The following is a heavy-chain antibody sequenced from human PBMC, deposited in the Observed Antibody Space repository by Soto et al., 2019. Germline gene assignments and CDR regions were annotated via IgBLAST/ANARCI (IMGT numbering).Heavy chain of an antibody. CDR3: ARGAGTVTTYDGSYYFDF. Sequence: QVQLVQSGAEVKKPGSSVKVSCKASGGTFSMYAISWVRQAPGQGLEWMGGIIPMFGTSKYAQNFPGRLTITADESTTTAYMELSSLRSEDTALYYCARGAGTVTTYDGSYYFDFWGQGTLVTVSS. V-gene: IGHV1-69*12. J-gene: IGHJ4*02. D-gene: IGHD4-17*01. CDR1: GGTFSMYA. CDR2: IIPMFGTS.